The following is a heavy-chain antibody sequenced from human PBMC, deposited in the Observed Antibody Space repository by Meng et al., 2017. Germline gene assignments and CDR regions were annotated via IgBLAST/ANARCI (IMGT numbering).Heavy chain of an antibody. Sequence: GESLKISCAASGFTFSSYAMHWVRQAPGKGLEWVAVISYDGSNKYYADSVKGRFTISRDNSKNTLYLQMNSLRAEDTAVYYCARAGTYYYDSSGYYTHDYWGQGTLVTVSS. J-gene: IGHJ4*02. CDR1: GFTFSSYA. CDR3: ARAGTYYYDSSGYYTHDY. D-gene: IGHD3-22*01. CDR2: ISYDGSNK. V-gene: IGHV3-30*11.